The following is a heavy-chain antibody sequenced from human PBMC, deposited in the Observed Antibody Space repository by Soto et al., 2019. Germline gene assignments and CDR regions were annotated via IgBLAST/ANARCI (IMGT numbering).Heavy chain of an antibody. CDR3: AGGRYGDY. J-gene: IGHJ4*02. CDR2: ISAHNGNT. D-gene: IGHD1-1*01. CDR1: GYTFTTYG. V-gene: IGHV1-18*01. Sequence: QVHLVQSGAEVKKPGASVKVSCKGSGYTFTTYGITWVRQAPGQGLEWMGWISAHNGNTNYAQKLQGRGTGTRDTSPGTAYMELRGLRSDDTAVYYCAGGRYGDYWGQGALVTVSS.